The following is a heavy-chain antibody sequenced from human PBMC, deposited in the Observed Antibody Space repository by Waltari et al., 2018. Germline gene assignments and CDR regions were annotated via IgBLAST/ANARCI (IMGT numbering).Heavy chain of an antibody. CDR1: GIKVSYNF. J-gene: IGHJ4*02. Sequence: EVQLVESGGALIQPGGSLRLSCAASGIKVSYNFMSWVRQVPGKGPEWVSVIYATGDTYYADSVRGRFTISRDTSKNTVYLQMDSLGAADTAVYYCARAGLGSPSQWLQVLDSWGQGTLVTVSA. V-gene: IGHV3-53*01. CDR2: IYATGDT. D-gene: IGHD6-19*01. CDR3: ARAGLGSPSQWLQVLDS.